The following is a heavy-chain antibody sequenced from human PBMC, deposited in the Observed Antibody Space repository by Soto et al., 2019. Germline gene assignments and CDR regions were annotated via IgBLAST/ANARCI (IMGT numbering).Heavy chain of an antibody. Sequence: SETLSLTCAVYGGSFSGYYWSWIRQPPGKGLEWIGEINHSGSTNYNPSLKSRVTISVDTSKNQFSLKLSSVTAADTAVYYCARVPSRRIVVADPNWFDPWGQGTLVTVSS. V-gene: IGHV4-34*01. J-gene: IGHJ5*02. D-gene: IGHD2-21*01. CDR2: INHSGST. CDR3: ARVPSRRIVVADPNWFDP. CDR1: GGSFSGYY.